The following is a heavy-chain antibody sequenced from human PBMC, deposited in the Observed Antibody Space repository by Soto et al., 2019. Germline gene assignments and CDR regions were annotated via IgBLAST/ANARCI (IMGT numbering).Heavy chain of an antibody. J-gene: IGHJ4*02. D-gene: IGHD3-16*01. V-gene: IGHV3-33*01. CDR1: GFIFRNYG. Sequence: PGGSLRLSCAASGFIFRNYGMHWVRQAPGKGQEWVAFLWFDGSKNYYAESVRGRFSISRDNSQNTLYLQMNSLTAEDTAVYYCARDGDASTGYGKDYWGQGTLVTVS. CDR3: ARDGDASTGYGKDY. CDR2: LWFDGSKN.